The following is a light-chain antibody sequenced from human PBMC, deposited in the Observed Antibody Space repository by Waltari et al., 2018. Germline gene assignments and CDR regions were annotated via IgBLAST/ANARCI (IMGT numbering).Light chain of an antibody. CDR3: QSYDSSLIASV. CDR1: ISNIRDGSA. V-gene: IGLV1-40*01. CDR2: GNN. J-gene: IGLJ2*01. Sequence: QSGLTQPPSVSGAPGQRVTISCTGSISNIRDGSAVPRYQLLPGAAPHLLIYGNNNRPSGVPDRFSGSKSGTSASLAITGLQAEDEADYYCQSYDSSLIASVFGGGTKLSVL.